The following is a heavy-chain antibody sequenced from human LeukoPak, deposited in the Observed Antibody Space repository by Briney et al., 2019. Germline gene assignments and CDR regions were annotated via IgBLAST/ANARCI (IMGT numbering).Heavy chain of an antibody. D-gene: IGHD3-22*01. CDR1: GGSFSGYY. Sequence: PSETLSLTCAVYGGSFSGYYWSWIRQPPGKGLEWIGEINHSGSTNYNPSLKSRVTISVDTSKDQFSLKLSSVAAADTAVYYCARGLMIVAWGQGTLVTVSS. CDR3: ARGLMIVA. V-gene: IGHV4-34*01. J-gene: IGHJ5*02. CDR2: INHSGST.